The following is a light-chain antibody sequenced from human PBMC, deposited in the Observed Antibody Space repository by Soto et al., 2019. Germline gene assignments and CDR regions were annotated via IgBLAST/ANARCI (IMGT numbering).Light chain of an antibody. V-gene: IGLV2-11*01. J-gene: IGLJ3*02. CDR1: SSDVGGYNF. CDR3: CSYAGSYTLV. Sequence: QSALTQPRSVSGSPGQSVTISCTGTSSDVGGYNFVSWYQHHPGKAPKLMIYDVSKRPSGVLDRFSGSKSGSTASLTISGLQAEDEADYYCCSYAGSYTLVFGGGTKLTVL. CDR2: DVS.